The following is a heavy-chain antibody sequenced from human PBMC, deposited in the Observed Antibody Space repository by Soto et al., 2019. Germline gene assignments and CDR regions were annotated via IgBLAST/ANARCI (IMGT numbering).Heavy chain of an antibody. CDR3: AKGLPGIAVAGTDY. V-gene: IGHV3-30*18. J-gene: IGHJ4*02. CDR2: ISYDGSNK. Sequence: GGSLRLSCAASGFTFISYGMHWVRQAPGKGLEWVAVISYDGSNKYYADSVKGRFTISRDNSKNTLYLQMNSLRAEDTAVYYCAKGLPGIAVAGTDYWGQGTLVTVS. D-gene: IGHD6-19*01. CDR1: GFTFISYG.